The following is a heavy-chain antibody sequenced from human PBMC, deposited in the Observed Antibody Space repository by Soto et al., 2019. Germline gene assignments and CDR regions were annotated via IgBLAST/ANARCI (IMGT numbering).Heavy chain of an antibody. CDR2: INPDGGRT. CDR1: GFTFSNYW. Sequence: EVQLVESGGGLVQPGGSLRLSCAASGFTFSNYWMHWVRQGPGKGLMWGSRINPDGGRTTYADSVKGRFAIFRDNSRKTLYLQMDSLRAEDTGIYYCARVKLGSYDWFDAWGQGTLVSVSS. CDR3: ARVKLGSYDWFDA. V-gene: IGHV3-74*01. D-gene: IGHD3-16*01. J-gene: IGHJ5*02.